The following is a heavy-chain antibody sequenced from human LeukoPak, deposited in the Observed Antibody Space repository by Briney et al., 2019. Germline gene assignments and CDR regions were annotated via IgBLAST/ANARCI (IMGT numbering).Heavy chain of an antibody. J-gene: IGHJ4*02. CDR1: GFTFSSYS. D-gene: IGHD6-19*01. Sequence: GGSLRLSCAASGFTFSSYSMNWVRQAPGKGLEWVSSISSSSSYRYYADSVKGRFTISRDNAKNSLYLQMNSLRAEDTAVYYCARDHSSGWYGYWGQGTLVSVPS. V-gene: IGHV3-21*01. CDR2: ISSSSSYR. CDR3: ARDHSSGWYGY.